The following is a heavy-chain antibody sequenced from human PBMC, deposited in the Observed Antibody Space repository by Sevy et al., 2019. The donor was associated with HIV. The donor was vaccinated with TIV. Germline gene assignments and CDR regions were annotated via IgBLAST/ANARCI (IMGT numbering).Heavy chain of an antibody. CDR1: GFTFSSYA. J-gene: IGHJ5*02. CDR2: IGGSGDTT. Sequence: GGSLRLSCAASGFTFSSYAMTWVRQAPEKGLEWVSAIGGSGDTTYYADSVKGRFTISSANSKNILYLQMNSLRPEGTAVYYCARVGGWEVGSLDNWFDPWGQGTLVTVSS. V-gene: IGHV3-23*01. D-gene: IGHD1-26*01. CDR3: ARVGGWEVGSLDNWFDP.